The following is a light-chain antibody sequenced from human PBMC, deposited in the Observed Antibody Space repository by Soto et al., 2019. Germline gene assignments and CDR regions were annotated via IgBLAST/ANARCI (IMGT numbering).Light chain of an antibody. Sequence: IQMTQSPSTLSASVGDRVAITCRASQSIGIWLAWYQQKPGKAPRFLIYLTSSLETGLPSRFSGSGSGTAFTLTISSLQPDDFATYYCQQYNDYPWTFGQGTQVEIK. J-gene: IGKJ1*01. CDR2: LTS. V-gene: IGKV1-5*03. CDR1: QSIGIW. CDR3: QQYNDYPWT.